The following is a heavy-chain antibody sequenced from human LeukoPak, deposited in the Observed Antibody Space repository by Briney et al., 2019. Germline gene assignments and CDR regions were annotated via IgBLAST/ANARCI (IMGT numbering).Heavy chain of an antibody. V-gene: IGHV1-2*02. CDR1: GYTFTGYY. J-gene: IGHJ4*02. CDR3: ARDFRWLQKSVFDY. D-gene: IGHD5-24*01. Sequence: GASVKVSCKASGYTFTGYYMHWVRQAPGQGLEWMGWINPNSGGTNYAQKFQGRVTMTRDTSTSTVYMELSSLRSEDTAVYYCARDFRWLQKSVFDYWGQGTLVTVSS. CDR2: INPNSGGT.